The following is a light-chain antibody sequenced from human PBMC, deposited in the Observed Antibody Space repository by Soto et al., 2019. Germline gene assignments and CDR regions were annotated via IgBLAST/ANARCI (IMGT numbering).Light chain of an antibody. V-gene: IGKV3-20*01. Sequence: EIVLTQSPGTLSLSPGERATLSCRASQSVGSGYFSWYQQKPGQAPRLLIYGTYNSATGIPDRFSGSGTGTDFTLTISRLEPEDFAVYFCQQFGSARTFGQGPTVE. CDR1: QSVGSGY. CDR2: GTY. J-gene: IGKJ1*01. CDR3: QQFGSART.